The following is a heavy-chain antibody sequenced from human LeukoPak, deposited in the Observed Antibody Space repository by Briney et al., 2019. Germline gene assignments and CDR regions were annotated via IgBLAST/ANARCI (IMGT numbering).Heavy chain of an antibody. CDR3: AKRASSSWYYFDY. Sequence: GGSLRLSCAASGFTFSSYGMHWVRQAPGKGLEWVAFIRYDGSNKYYADSVKGRFTISRDNSKNTLYLQMNSLRAKDTAVYYCAKRASSSWYYFDYWGQGTLVTVSS. V-gene: IGHV3-30*02. D-gene: IGHD6-13*01. CDR1: GFTFSSYG. J-gene: IGHJ4*02. CDR2: IRYDGSNK.